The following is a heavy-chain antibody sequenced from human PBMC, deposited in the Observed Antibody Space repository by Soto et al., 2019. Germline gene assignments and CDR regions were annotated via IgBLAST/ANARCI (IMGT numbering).Heavy chain of an antibody. CDR3: SRRYSFGSGKYGVDV. CDR2: ISYSGST. V-gene: IGHV4-39*01. CDR1: GASISSSKNY. D-gene: IGHD3-10*01. Sequence: SENLSLTCTVSGASISSSKNYWGWIRQPPGKGLEWIGTISYSGSTYYNPSLNGRVIISVDTSKNQFSLKLSSLTAADTAVYYCSRRYSFGSGKYGVDVWGQGTMVAVAS. J-gene: IGHJ6*02.